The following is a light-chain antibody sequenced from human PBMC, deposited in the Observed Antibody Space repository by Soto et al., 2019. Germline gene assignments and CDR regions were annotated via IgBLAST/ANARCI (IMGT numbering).Light chain of an antibody. J-gene: IGLJ1*01. CDR3: AAWDDSLSGYV. Sequence: QLVLTQPPSASGTPGQRVTISCSGSSSNIGGNAVNWYQQLPGTTPKLLIYSNNQRPSGVPDRFSGSKSGTSASLAISGLQSEDEADYYCAAWDDSLSGYVFGTGTTLTVL. CDR2: SNN. V-gene: IGLV1-44*01. CDR1: SSNIGGNA.